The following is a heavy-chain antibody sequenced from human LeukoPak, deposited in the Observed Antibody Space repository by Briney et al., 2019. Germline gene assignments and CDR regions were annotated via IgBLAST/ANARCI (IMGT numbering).Heavy chain of an antibody. CDR1: GGSVSSGSYY. J-gene: IGHJ5*02. CDR2: IYYSGST. CDR3: ARVPYYYDSSGYPVGNWFDP. D-gene: IGHD3-22*01. V-gene: IGHV4-61*01. Sequence: SETLSLTCTVSGGSVSSGSYYWSWIRQPPGKGLEWIGYIYYSGSTNYNPSLKSRVTISVDTSKNQFSLKLSSVTAADTAVYYCARVPYYYDSSGYPVGNWFDPWGQGTLVTVSS.